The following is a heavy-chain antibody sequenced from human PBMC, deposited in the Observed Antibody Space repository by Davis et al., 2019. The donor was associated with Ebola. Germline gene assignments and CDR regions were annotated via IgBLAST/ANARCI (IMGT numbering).Heavy chain of an antibody. Sequence: PGGSLRLSCAASGFTFSSYAMHWVRQAPGKGLEYVSAISSNGGSTYYADSVKGRFTISRDNSKNTLYLQMGSLRAEDMAVYYCARAGWELHPYDYYYGMDVWGQGTTVTVSS. J-gene: IGHJ6*02. CDR1: GFTFSSYA. V-gene: IGHV3-64*02. CDR2: ISSNGGST. CDR3: ARAGWELHPYDYYYGMDV. D-gene: IGHD1-26*01.